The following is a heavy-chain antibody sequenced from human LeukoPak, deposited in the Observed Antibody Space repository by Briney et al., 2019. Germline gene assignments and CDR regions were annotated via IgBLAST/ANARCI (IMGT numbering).Heavy chain of an antibody. CDR3: AKDLPGATLGAFDI. Sequence: GGSLRLSCAASGFTFSSYGMHWVRQAPGKGLEGVAVISYDGSNKYYADSVKGRFTISRDNSKNTLYLQMNSLRAEDTAVYYCAKDLPGATLGAFDIWGQGTMVTVSS. V-gene: IGHV3-30*18. CDR2: ISYDGSNK. CDR1: GFTFSSYG. D-gene: IGHD1-26*01. J-gene: IGHJ3*02.